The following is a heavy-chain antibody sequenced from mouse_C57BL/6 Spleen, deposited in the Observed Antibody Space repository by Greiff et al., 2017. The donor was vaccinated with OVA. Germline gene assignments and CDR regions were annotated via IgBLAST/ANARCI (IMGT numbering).Heavy chain of an antibody. Sequence: QVQLQQPGAELVKPGASVKMSCKASGYTFTSYWITWVKQRPGQGLEWIGDIYPGSGSTNYNEKFKSKATLTVDTSSSTAYMQLSSLTSEDSAVYYCARSPIYDGTPDYAMDYWGQGTSVTVSS. J-gene: IGHJ4*01. CDR3: ARSPIYDGTPDYAMDY. CDR2: IYPGSGST. CDR1: GYTFTSYW. D-gene: IGHD2-3*01. V-gene: IGHV1-55*01.